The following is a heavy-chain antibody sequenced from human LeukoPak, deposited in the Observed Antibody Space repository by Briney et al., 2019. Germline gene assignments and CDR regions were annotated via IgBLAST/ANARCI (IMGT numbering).Heavy chain of an antibody. V-gene: IGHV3-33*01. CDR3: ARPDYGASGDY. CDR1: GFTFSRFN. J-gene: IGHJ4*02. D-gene: IGHD4-17*01. CDR2: IWHDGSNK. Sequence: GGSLRLSCAASGFTFSRFNLHWVRQAPGKGLERVAVIWHDGSNKYYTDSVKGRFTISRDDSKNTLYLQMNSLKAEDTAVYYCARPDYGASGDYWGQGTLVTVSS.